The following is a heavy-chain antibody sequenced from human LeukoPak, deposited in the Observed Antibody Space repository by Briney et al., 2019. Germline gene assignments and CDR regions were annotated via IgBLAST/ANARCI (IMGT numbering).Heavy chain of an antibody. CDR2: INPSGGST. V-gene: IGHV1-46*01. Sequence: ASVKVSCKASGYTSTSYYMHWVRQAPGQGLEWMGIINPSGGSTSYAQKFQGRVTMTRDTSTSTVYMELSSLRSEDTAVYYCARVGVAGPFDYWGQGTLVTVSS. J-gene: IGHJ4*02. D-gene: IGHD6-19*01. CDR1: GYTSTSYY. CDR3: ARVGVAGPFDY.